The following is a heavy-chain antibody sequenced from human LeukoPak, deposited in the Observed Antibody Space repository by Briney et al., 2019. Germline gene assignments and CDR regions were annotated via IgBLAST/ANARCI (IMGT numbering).Heavy chain of an antibody. D-gene: IGHD3-10*01. V-gene: IGHV3-23*01. CDR1: GFTFSSYA. Sequence: GESLRLSCVASGFTFSSYAMSWVRQAPGKRLEWVAYISASGGTTYFLDSVRGRFSISRDNSKNTLYLQMNSLRAEDTAIYSCARDIRGSGNYGWFDPWGQGTLVTVSS. CDR3: ARDIRGSGNYGWFDP. CDR2: ISASGGTT. J-gene: IGHJ5*02.